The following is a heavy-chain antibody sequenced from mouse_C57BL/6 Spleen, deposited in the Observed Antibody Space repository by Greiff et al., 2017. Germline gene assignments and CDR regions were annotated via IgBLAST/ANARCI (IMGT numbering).Heavy chain of an antibody. CDR1: GFSLTSYG. Sequence: QVQLQESGPGLVAPSQSLSITCTVSGFSLTSYGVDWVRQPPGQGLEWVGVIWGGGSTNYNSALMSRMSIREDNSKSQVFLKMNSLQTDDTAMYCCAIDGYYGDYYAMDYWGQGTSVTVSS. CDR2: IWGGGST. CDR3: AIDGYYGDYYAMDY. V-gene: IGHV2-9*01. J-gene: IGHJ4*01. D-gene: IGHD2-3*01.